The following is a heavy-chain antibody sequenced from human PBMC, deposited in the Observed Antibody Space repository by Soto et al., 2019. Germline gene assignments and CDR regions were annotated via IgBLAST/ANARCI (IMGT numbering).Heavy chain of an antibody. CDR3: ARLDISIVVVPAAPPDY. V-gene: IGHV5-51*01. J-gene: IGHJ4*02. D-gene: IGHD2-2*01. Sequence: GESLKISCKGSGYSFTSYWIGWVRQMPGKGLECMGIIYRGDSDTRYSPSFQGQVTISADKSISTVYLQWSSLRASDTAMYYCARLDISIVVVPAAPPDYWGQGTLVTVSS. CDR2: IYRGDSDT. CDR1: GYSFTSYW.